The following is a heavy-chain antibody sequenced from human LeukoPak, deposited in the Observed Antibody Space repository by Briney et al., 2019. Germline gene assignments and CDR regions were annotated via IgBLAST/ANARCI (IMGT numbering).Heavy chain of an antibody. J-gene: IGHJ5*02. CDR1: GYTFTSYD. Sequence: ASVKVSCKASGYTFTSYDINWVRQATGQGLEWMGWMNPNSGNTGYAQKFQGRVTMTRNTSISTAYMELSSLRSDDTAVYYCARGMDYDFWSGYYFWFDPWGQGTLVTVSS. CDR2: MNPNSGNT. CDR3: ARGMDYDFWSGYYFWFDP. V-gene: IGHV1-8*01. D-gene: IGHD3-3*01.